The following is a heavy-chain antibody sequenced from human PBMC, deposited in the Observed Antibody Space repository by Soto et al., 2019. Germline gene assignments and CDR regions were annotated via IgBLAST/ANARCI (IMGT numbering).Heavy chain of an antibody. V-gene: IGHV4-4*02. CDR1: GGSISSSNW. Sequence: PSETLSLTCAVSGGSISSSNWWSWVRQPPGKGLEWIGEIYHSGSTNYNPSLKSRVTISVDKSKNQFSLKLSSVTAADTAVYYCARVGNYYDSSGYIPWFDPWGQGTLVTV. J-gene: IGHJ5*02. CDR2: IYHSGST. CDR3: ARVGNYYDSSGYIPWFDP. D-gene: IGHD3-22*01.